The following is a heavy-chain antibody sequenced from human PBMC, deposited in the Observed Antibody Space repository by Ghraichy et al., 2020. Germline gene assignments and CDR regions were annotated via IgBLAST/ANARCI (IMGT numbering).Heavy chain of an antibody. J-gene: IGHJ5*02. CDR1: GFTFSSYA. D-gene: IGHD2-2*01. V-gene: IGHV3-23*01. CDR3: AKEGGALVVAAAFNWFDP. CDR2: ISGSGGST. Sequence: GGSLRLSCAASGFTFSSYAMSWVRQAPGKGLEWVSAISGSGGSTYYADSVKGRFTISRDNSKNTLYLQMNSLRAEDTAVYYCAKEGGALVVAAAFNWFDPWGQGTLVTFSS.